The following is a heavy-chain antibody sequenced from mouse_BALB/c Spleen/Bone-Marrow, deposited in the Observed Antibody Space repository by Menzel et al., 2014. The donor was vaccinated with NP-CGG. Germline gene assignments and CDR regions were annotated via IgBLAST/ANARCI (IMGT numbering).Heavy chain of an antibody. J-gene: IGHJ2*01. Sequence: LVESGAELVKPRASVKLSCTASGFNIKDTYMHWVKQRPEQGLEWIGRIDPANGNTKYDPKFQGKATITADTSSNTAYLQLSSLTSEDTAVYYCARYRLGTYFDYWGQGTTLTVSS. CDR3: ARYRLGTYFDY. V-gene: IGHV14-3*02. D-gene: IGHD2-14*01. CDR1: GFNIKDTY. CDR2: IDPANGNT.